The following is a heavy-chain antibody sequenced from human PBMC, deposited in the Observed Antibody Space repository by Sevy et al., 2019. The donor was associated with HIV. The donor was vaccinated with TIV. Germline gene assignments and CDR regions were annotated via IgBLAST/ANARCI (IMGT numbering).Heavy chain of an antibody. Sequence: GGSLRLSCAASGFTFSSYAMHWVRQAPGKGLEWVAVISYDGSNKYYADSVKGRFTISRDNSKNTLYLQMNSLRAEDTAVYYCARDQHDHGGNLRTGWFDPWGQGTLVTVSS. V-gene: IGHV3-30-3*01. CDR1: GFTFSSYA. D-gene: IGHD4-17*01. CDR3: ARDQHDHGGNLRTGWFDP. CDR2: ISYDGSNK. J-gene: IGHJ5*02.